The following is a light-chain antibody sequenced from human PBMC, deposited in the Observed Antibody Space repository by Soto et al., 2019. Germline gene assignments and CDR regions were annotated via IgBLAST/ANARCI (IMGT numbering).Light chain of an antibody. CDR1: SSDVGAYNY. Sequence: QSALTQPASVSGSPGQSITISCTGTSSDVGAYNYVSWYQRHPGKAPKLIIHDVSTRPSGVSDRFSGPKSGNTASLTISGLQAADEADYYCAAWDDSLNVSYVFGTGTKVTVL. V-gene: IGLV2-14*03. J-gene: IGLJ1*01. CDR2: DVS. CDR3: AAWDDSLNVSYV.